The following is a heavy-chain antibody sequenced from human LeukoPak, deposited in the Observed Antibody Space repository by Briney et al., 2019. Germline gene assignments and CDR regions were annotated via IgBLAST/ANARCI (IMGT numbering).Heavy chain of an antibody. CDR3: AGAPAGSLEWLSPFDY. J-gene: IGHJ4*02. D-gene: IGHD3-3*01. CDR2: IYASGST. V-gene: IGHV4-61*02. CDR1: GGSISSASYY. Sequence: SETLSLTCTVSGGSISSASYYWSWIRQPAGKGLEWIGRIYASGSTNYNPSLKYRVTITADTSKNQLSLKLSSVTAADTAVYYCAGAPAGSLEWLSPFDYRGQGTLVTVSS.